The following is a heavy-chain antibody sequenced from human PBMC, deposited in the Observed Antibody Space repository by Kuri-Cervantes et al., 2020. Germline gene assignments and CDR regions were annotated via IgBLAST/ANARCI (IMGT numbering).Heavy chain of an antibody. CDR1: GYTFTYRY. D-gene: IGHD4-17*01. CDR2: IIPIFGTA. J-gene: IGHJ4*02. CDR3: AREHIADYGDYRFDY. V-gene: IGHV1-69*05. Sequence: SVKVSCKASGYTFTYRYLHWVRQAPGQALEWMGGIIPIFGTANYAQKFQGRVTITTDESTSTAYMELSSLRSEDTAVYYCAREHIADYGDYRFDYWGQGTLVTVSS.